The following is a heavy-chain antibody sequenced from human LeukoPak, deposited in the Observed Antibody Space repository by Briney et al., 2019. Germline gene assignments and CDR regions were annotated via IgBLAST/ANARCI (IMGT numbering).Heavy chain of an antibody. Sequence: GGSLRLSCAASGFTVSSNYMSWVRQAPGKGLEWVSVIYSGGSTYYADSVKGRFTISRDNSKNTLYLQMNSLRVEDTAVYYCASMMDSSGYYMSFHYWGQGTLVTVSS. CDR1: GFTVSSNY. CDR3: ASMMDSSGYYMSFHY. CDR2: IYSGGST. D-gene: IGHD3-22*01. V-gene: IGHV3-53*01. J-gene: IGHJ4*02.